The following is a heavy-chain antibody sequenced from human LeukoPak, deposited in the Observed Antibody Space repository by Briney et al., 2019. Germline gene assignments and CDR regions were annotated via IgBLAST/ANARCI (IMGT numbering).Heavy chain of an antibody. Sequence: GGSLRLSCAASGFTFSSYNMNWVRQAPGKGLEWVSPISSSSSYIYYADSVKGRFTISRDNAKNSLYLQMNSLRAEDTAVYYRARVGSSSLSYYFDYWGQGTLVTVSS. D-gene: IGHD6-13*01. J-gene: IGHJ4*02. V-gene: IGHV3-21*01. CDR3: ARVGSSSLSYYFDY. CDR1: GFTFSSYN. CDR2: ISSSSSYI.